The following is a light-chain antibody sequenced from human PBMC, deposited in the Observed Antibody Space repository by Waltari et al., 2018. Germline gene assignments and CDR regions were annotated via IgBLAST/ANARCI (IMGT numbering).Light chain of an antibody. V-gene: IGKV3-20*01. J-gene: IGKJ2*01. CDR2: GSS. CDR1: QTVSSNY. Sequence: VLTQSPDTLSLSPGERVTLSYRASQTVSSNYLAWCQLKPGQAPRLLIYGSSRRATGIPDRFSGSGSGTDFTLTISRLEPEDFAVSSCQDFGGSVGQGTKLEIK. CDR3: QDFGGS.